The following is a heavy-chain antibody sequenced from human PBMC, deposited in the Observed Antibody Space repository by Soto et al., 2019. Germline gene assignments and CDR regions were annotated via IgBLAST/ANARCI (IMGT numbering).Heavy chain of an antibody. CDR3: ARDRVREAMIVINYGMDV. CDR2: IYYSGST. D-gene: IGHD3-22*01. Sequence: LSLTCTVSGGSISSGGYYWSWIRQHPGKGLEWIGYIYYSGSTYYNPSLKSRVTISVDTSKNQFSLKLSSVTAADTAVYYCARDRVREAMIVINYGMDVWGQGTTVT. V-gene: IGHV4-31*03. CDR1: GGSISSGGYY. J-gene: IGHJ6*02.